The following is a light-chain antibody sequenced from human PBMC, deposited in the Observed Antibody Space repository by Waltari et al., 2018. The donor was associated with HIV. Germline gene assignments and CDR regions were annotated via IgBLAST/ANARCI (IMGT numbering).Light chain of an antibody. Sequence: IQLTQSPFSLSASIGDKVSITCRASQSLSDFLHWYQQKPGQPPKLLIHCGSTLESGVPSRFSGSGSDTDYTLTISSLQADDFATYYCLQSRSIPLTFGPGTKVEV. CDR2: CGS. CDR3: LQSRSIPLT. V-gene: IGKV1-39*01. CDR1: QSLSDF. J-gene: IGKJ4*02.